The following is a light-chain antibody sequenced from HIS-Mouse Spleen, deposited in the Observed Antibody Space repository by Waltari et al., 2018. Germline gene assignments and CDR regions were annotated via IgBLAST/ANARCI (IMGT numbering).Light chain of an antibody. CDR1: SSDVGGYNY. V-gene: IGLV2-14*01. CDR3: SSYTSSSTFWV. Sequence: QSALTQPASVSGSPGQSITISCTGTSSDVGGYNYVSWYQQHPGKAPKPMIYEVDNRPSGFSNRFSGSKSGNTASLTISWLQAEDEADYYCSSYTSSSTFWVFGGGTKLTVL. J-gene: IGLJ3*02. CDR2: EVD.